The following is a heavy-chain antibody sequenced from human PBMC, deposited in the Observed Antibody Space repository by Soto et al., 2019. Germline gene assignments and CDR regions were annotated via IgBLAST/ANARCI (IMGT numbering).Heavy chain of an antibody. V-gene: IGHV4-59*01. CDR1: GGSISRYY. D-gene: IGHD3-16*01. CDR2: IHYSGSA. Sequence: PSETLSLTCTVSGGSISRYYWSWVRQPPGKGLEWIGSIHYSGSAANNPSLKSRVTMLVDTSKNQFSLRLTSVTAADTAVYYCARDQDFITGDNGFDSWGQGTLVTVSS. J-gene: IGHJ5*01. CDR3: ARDQDFITGDNGFDS.